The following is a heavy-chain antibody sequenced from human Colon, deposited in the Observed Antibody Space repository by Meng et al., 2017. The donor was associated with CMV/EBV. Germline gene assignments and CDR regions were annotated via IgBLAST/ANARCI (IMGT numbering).Heavy chain of an antibody. D-gene: IGHD3-10*01. CDR1: GGSFSGYY. J-gene: IGHJ4*02. CDR3: ASRTSLRYYGSGSYSNFDS. V-gene: IGHV4-34*01. Sequence: SETLSLTCAVYGGSFSGYYWSWIRQPPGKGLEWIGEINHSGTTTYNPSLKSRVTMSVDMSRHQFSLKLSSVTAADTALYYCASRTSLRYYGSGSYSNFDSWGQGALVTVSS. CDR2: INHSGTT.